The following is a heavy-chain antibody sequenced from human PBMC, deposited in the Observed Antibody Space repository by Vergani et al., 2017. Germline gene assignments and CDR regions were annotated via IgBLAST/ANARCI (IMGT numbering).Heavy chain of an antibody. Sequence: QVQVVQSGAEVKKSGASAKVSCKTSGYTFSNYYMHWVRQAPGQGLEWMGIINPSGGHTNYAQKFQCRVTMTRDTSTSTVYMGLSSLRSEDTAIYYCARGDYCILTGYRYWGQGTLVTVSA. D-gene: IGHD3-9*01. J-gene: IGHJ4*02. CDR1: GYTFSNYY. V-gene: IGHV1-46*03. CDR3: ARGDYCILTGYRY. CDR2: INPSGGHT.